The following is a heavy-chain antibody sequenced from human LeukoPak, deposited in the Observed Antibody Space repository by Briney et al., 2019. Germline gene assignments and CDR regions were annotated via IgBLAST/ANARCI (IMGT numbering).Heavy chain of an antibody. CDR1: GGTFSSYA. V-gene: IGHV1-69*05. CDR3: ARGSTTVTSYYYYYYMDV. J-gene: IGHJ6*03. D-gene: IGHD4-11*01. CDR2: IIPIFGTA. Sequence: VASVKVSCKASGGTFSSYAISWVRQAPGQGLEWMGGIIPIFGTANYAQKFQGRVTITTDESTSTAYMELSSLRSEDTAVYYCARGSTTVTSYYYYYYMDVWGKGTTVTVSS.